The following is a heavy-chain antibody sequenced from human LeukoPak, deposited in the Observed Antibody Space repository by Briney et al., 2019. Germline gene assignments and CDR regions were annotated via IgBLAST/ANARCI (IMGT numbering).Heavy chain of an antibody. Sequence: SVKVSCKASGGTFSSYAISWVRQAPGQGLEWMGGIIPIFGTANYAQKFQGRVTITADESTSTAYMELSSLRSEDTAVYYCARDMTYCTNGVCLAPWFDPWGQGALVTVSS. J-gene: IGHJ5*02. CDR1: GGTFSSYA. CDR2: IIPIFGTA. V-gene: IGHV1-69*13. CDR3: ARDMTYCTNGVCLAPWFDP. D-gene: IGHD2-8*01.